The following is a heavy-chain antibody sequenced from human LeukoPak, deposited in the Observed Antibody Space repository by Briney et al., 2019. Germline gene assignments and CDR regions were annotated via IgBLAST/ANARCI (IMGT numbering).Heavy chain of an antibody. V-gene: IGHV3-23*01. Sequence: GGSLRLSCAASGFTFRSHAMSWVRQAPGKGLEWVSAFSPSGGGTYYADSVKGRFTISRDNSKNTLYLQMNSLRAEDTAVYYCARALRIYYYFDYWGQGTLVTVSS. D-gene: IGHD1-26*01. CDR3: ARALRIYYYFDY. J-gene: IGHJ4*02. CDR2: FSPSGGGT. CDR1: GFTFRSHA.